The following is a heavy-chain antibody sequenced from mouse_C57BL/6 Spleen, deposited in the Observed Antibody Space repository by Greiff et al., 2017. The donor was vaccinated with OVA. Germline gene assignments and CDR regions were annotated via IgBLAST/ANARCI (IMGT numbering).Heavy chain of an antibody. CDR1: GYTFTDYN. CDR2: INPNNGGT. V-gene: IGHV1-18*01. J-gene: IGHJ4*01. Sequence: EVQLVESGPELVKPGASVKIPCKASGYTFTDYNMDWVKQSHGKSLEWIGDINPNNGGTIYNQKFKGKATLTVDTSSSTSYMELRSLTSENTAFYYCASLCNNYGWDYAMDYWGQGTSVTVSS. D-gene: IGHD1-1*01. CDR3: ASLCNNYGWDYAMDY.